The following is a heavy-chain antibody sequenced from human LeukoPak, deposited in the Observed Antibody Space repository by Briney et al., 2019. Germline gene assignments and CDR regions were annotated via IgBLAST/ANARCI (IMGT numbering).Heavy chain of an antibody. J-gene: IGHJ4*02. CDR1: GYPFTSYG. D-gene: IGHD3-3*01. CDR3: ATMSHYDFWSGPDY. CDR2: ISAYNGYT. Sequence: ASVKVSCKASGYPFTSYGISWVRQAPGQGLEWMGWISAYNGYTNYAQKVQGRVTMTTDTSTDTAYMELSSLRSEDTAVYYCATMSHYDFWSGPDYWGQGTLVTVSS. V-gene: IGHV1-18*01.